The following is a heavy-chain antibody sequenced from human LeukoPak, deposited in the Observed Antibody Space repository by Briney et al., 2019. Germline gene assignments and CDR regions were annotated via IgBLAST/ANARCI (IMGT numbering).Heavy chain of an antibody. V-gene: IGHV4-34*01. CDR1: GGSFSGYY. J-gene: IGHJ2*01. CDR2: INHSGST. Sequence: PSETLSLTCAVYGGSFSGYYWSWIRQPPGKGLEWIGEINHSGSTNYNPSLKSRITISVDTSKNQFSLRLSSVPAADTAVYYCARGHWYFDLWGRGTLDTVSS. CDR3: ARGHWYFDL.